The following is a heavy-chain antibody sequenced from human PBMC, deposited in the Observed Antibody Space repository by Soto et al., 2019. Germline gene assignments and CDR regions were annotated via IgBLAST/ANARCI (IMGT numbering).Heavy chain of an antibody. Sequence: VGSLRPSCAASGFTFSSYAMHWVRQAPGKGLEWVAVISYDGSNKYYADSVKGRFTISRDNSKNTLYLQMNSLRAEDTAVYYCARTNCRSTSCYGYYYYYGMDVWGQGTTVTVSS. CDR3: ARTNCRSTSCYGYYYYYGMDV. V-gene: IGHV3-30-3*01. CDR1: GFTFSSYA. D-gene: IGHD2-2*01. J-gene: IGHJ6*02. CDR2: ISYDGSNK.